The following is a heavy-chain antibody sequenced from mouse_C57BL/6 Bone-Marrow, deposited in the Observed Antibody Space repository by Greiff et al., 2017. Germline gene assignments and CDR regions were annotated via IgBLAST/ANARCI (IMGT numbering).Heavy chain of an antibody. Sequence: VQLQQSGAELVRPGASVKLSCTASGFNIKDYYMHWVKQRPEQGLEWIGRIDPEDGDTEYAPKFQVKATMTADTSSNTAYLQLSSLTSEDTAVYYCTTGYYCSSPFAYWGQGTLVTVSA. J-gene: IGHJ3*01. CDR3: TTGYYCSSPFAY. D-gene: IGHD1-1*01. V-gene: IGHV14-1*01. CDR1: GFNIKDYY. CDR2: IDPEDGDT.